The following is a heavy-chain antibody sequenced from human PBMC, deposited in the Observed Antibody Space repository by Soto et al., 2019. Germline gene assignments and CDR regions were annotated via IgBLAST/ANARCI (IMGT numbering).Heavy chain of an antibody. CDR2: ISGSGGST. CDR1: GFRFSSHD. D-gene: IGHD5-18*01. J-gene: IGHJ6*02. CDR3: ANRDTSMVNRYYYGMDV. Sequence: PGGSLRLSCAASGFRFSSHDMSWVRQAPGKGLEWVSAISGSGGSTYYADSVKGRFTISRDNSENSLYLQMNSLGAEDTAVYYCANRDTSMVNRYYYGMDVWGQGTTVTVSS. V-gene: IGHV3-23*01.